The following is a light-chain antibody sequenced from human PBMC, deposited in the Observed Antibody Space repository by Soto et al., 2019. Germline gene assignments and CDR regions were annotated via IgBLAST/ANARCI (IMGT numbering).Light chain of an antibody. V-gene: IGLV2-14*01. J-gene: IGLJ1*01. CDR2: GVS. Sequence: QSALTQPASVSGSPGQSITISCTGTSSDIGGYNYVSWYQQHPGKAPKLMISGVSNRPSGVSNRFSGSSSGNTASLTISGLQAEDEADHYCCSYTSNRTPLVFGTGTKVTVL. CDR1: SSDIGGYNY. CDR3: CSYTSNRTPLV.